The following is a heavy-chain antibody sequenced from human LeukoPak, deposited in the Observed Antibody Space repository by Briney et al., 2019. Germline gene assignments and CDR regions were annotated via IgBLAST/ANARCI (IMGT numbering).Heavy chain of an antibody. V-gene: IGHV1-3*01. CDR2: INAGNGNT. CDR1: GYTFTSYA. CDR3: AREASGSSCSDY. D-gene: IGHD6-13*01. J-gene: IGHJ4*02. Sequence: ASVKVSCKASGYTFTSYAMHWVRQAPGQRLEWMGWINAGNGNTKYSQKFQGRVTITRDTSASTAYMELSSLRSEDTAVYYCAREASGSSCSDYWGQGTLVTVSS.